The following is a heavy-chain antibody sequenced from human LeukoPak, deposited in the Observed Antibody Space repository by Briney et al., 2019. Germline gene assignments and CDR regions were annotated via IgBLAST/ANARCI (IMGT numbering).Heavy chain of an antibody. Sequence: SETLSLTCTVSGGSISSTSYYWGWIRQPPGKGLEWIGSIYYSGNTYYNPSLKSRVTISVATSKNRFSLKLSSVTAADTAVYYCARNLQNFCDYWGQGTLVTVSS. J-gene: IGHJ4*02. CDR3: ARNLQNFCDY. CDR1: GGSISSTSYY. CDR2: IYYSGNT. V-gene: IGHV4-39*07. D-gene: IGHD4-11*01.